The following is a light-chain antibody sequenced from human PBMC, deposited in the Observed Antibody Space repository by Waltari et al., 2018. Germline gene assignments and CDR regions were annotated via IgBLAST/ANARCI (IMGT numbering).Light chain of an antibody. CDR3: ATWDDRLSGWL. V-gene: IGLV1-47*01. Sequence: QSVLTQTPSASGTPGQRVTISCSGSSSNIGSQYVYWYQQLPGTAPNLLIYKNDQRPSGVPDRFSGSKSGTSASLAISGLRSEDEADYYCATWDDRLSGWLFGGGTKLTAL. CDR1: SSNIGSQY. CDR2: KND. J-gene: IGLJ3*02.